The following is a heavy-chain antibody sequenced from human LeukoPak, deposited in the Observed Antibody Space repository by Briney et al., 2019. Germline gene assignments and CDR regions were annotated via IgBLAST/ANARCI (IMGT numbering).Heavy chain of an antibody. Sequence: GGSLRLSCVASGFIFSNSVMHWVRQAPGKGLEWVAFIRKDGSGTYYADSVKGRFTISRDNSKNTVHLQMSSLGAEDTAVYYCAKGDSYGVDYWGQGSLVTVSS. CDR2: IRKDGSGT. CDR3: AKGDSYGVDY. V-gene: IGHV3-30*02. J-gene: IGHJ4*02. D-gene: IGHD5-18*01. CDR1: GFIFSNSV.